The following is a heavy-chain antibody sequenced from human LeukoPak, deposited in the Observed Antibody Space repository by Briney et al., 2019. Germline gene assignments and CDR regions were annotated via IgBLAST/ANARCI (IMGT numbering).Heavy chain of an antibody. V-gene: IGHV4-59*01. J-gene: IGHJ4*02. Sequence: SETLSLTCTVSGGSISSYYWSWIRQPPGKGLELIGYIYYSGSTNYNPSLKSRVTISVDTSKNQFSLKLSSVTAADTAVYYCAGLPGGIAARPQLDYWGQGTLVTVSS. CDR1: GGSISSYY. CDR2: IYYSGST. D-gene: IGHD6-6*01. CDR3: AGLPGGIAARPQLDY.